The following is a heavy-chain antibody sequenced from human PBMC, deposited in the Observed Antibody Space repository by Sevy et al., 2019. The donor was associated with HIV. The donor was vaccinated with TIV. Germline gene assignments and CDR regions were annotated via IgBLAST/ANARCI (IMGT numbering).Heavy chain of an antibody. CDR2: ISYNGRNQ. D-gene: IGHD2-15*01. CDR3: AGLVGYCSGGRCSIIDF. V-gene: IGHV3-30*04. J-gene: IGHJ4*02. CDR1: GFSLSDHA. Sequence: GGSLRLSCAASGFSLSDHAVSWVRQTPGKGLEWLAVISYNGRNQYYADSVKGRFTISKDDSKITLYLQLNSLRAEDTVVYDCAGLVGYCSGGRCSIIDFWGQGTLVTVSS.